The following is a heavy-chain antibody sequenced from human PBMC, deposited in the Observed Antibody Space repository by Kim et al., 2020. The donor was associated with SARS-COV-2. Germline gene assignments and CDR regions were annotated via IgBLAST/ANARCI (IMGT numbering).Heavy chain of an antibody. CDR1: GFTFSSYA. D-gene: IGHD6-13*01. Sequence: GGSLRLSCAASGFTFSSYAMHWVRQAPGKGLEWVAVISYDGSNKYYADSVKGRFTISRDNSKNTLYLQMNSLRAEDTAVYYCARESPYRRYSSSWQYYYYGMDVWGQGTTVTVSS. V-gene: IGHV3-30*04. CDR3: ARESPYRRYSSSWQYYYYGMDV. CDR2: ISYDGSNK. J-gene: IGHJ6*02.